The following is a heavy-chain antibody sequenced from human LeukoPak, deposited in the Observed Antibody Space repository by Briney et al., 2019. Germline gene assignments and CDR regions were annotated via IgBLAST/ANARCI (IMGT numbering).Heavy chain of an antibody. V-gene: IGHV7-4-1*02. D-gene: IGHD2-15*01. CDR2: INTDTGNP. Sequence: ASVKVSCKASGYTFTSYYMHWVRQAPGQGLEWMGWINTDTGNPTYAQGFTGRFVFSLDTSVSTSYLQISSLKAEDTAVYYCARGYCSGGSCHTFDCWGQGTLVTVSS. J-gene: IGHJ4*02. CDR3: ARGYCSGGSCHTFDC. CDR1: GYTFTSYY.